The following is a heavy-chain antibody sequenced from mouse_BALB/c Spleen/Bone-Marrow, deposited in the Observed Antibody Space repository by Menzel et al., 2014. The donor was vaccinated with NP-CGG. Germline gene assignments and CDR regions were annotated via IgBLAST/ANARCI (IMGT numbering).Heavy chain of an antibody. Sequence: NPYNGATNYNRNFKDKASLTVDKSSSTAYMELHSLTSEDSAVYYCSRGAYRYDAMDFWGQGTSVTVSS. J-gene: IGHJ4*01. CDR2: NPYNGAT. V-gene: IGHV1-26*01. D-gene: IGHD2-14*01. CDR3: SRGAYRYDAMDF.